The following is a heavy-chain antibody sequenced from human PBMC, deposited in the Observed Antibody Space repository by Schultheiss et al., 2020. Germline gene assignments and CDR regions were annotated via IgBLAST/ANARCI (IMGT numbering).Heavy chain of an antibody. D-gene: IGHD3-10*01. V-gene: IGHV4-39*01. CDR2: IYYSGST. J-gene: IGHJ5*02. Sequence: SETLSLTCTVSGGSISSSSYYWGWIRQPPGKGLEWIGSIYYSGSTYYNPSLKSRVTISVDTSKNQFSLKLSSVTAADTAVYYCARRGMVRGVMSNWFDPWGQGTLVTVSS. CDR3: ARRGMVRGVMSNWFDP. CDR1: GGSISSSSYY.